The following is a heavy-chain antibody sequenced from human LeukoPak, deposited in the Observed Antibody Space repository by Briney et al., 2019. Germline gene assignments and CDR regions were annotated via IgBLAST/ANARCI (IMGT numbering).Heavy chain of an antibody. CDR1: GFTFRTYD. CDR2: INTAGGT. V-gene: IGHV3-13*01. D-gene: IGHD3-22*01. J-gene: IGHJ3*02. CDR3: AREAFTDATGYYFSPLDM. Sequence: GGSLRLSCEASGFTFRTYDLHWVRQTAVKGLEWVSLINTAGGTFYSDSVRGRFTISRENAKNSFYLQMDSLTADDTAAYYCAREAFTDATGYYFSPLDMWGQGTMVTVSS.